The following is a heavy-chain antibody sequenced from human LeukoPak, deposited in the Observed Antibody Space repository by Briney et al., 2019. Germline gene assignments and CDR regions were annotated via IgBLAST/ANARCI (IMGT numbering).Heavy chain of an antibody. CDR3: ARDREKRSPRNWFDP. J-gene: IGHJ5*02. Sequence: GGSLRLSCTASGFIFSSYGMNWVRQAPGKGLEWVANIWYDGSNRDYADFARGQFTISRDNSKSTLYLEVNRLTVDDTAIYYCARDREKRSPRNWFDPWGQGTLVTVSS. CDR1: GFIFSSYG. D-gene: IGHD6-25*01. CDR2: IWYDGSNR. V-gene: IGHV3-33*01.